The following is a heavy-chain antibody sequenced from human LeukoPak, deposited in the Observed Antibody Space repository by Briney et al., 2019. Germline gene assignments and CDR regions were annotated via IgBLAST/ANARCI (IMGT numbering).Heavy chain of an antibody. CDR2: INHSGST. CDR1: GGSFSGYY. D-gene: IGHD5-18*01. J-gene: IGHJ4*02. CDR3: ARGRSGYSYGPRFDY. Sequence: SETLSLTCAVYGGSFSGYYWSWIRQPPGKGLEWIGEINHSGSTNYNPSLKSRVTISVDTSKNQFSLKLSSVAAADTAVYYCARGRSGYSYGPRFDYWGQGTLVTVSS. V-gene: IGHV4-34*01.